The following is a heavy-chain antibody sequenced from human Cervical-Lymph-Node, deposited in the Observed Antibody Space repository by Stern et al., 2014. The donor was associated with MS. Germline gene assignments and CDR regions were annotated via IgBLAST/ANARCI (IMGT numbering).Heavy chain of an antibody. V-gene: IGHV3-11*01. J-gene: IGHJ4*02. CDR2: ISPTGDTI. Sequence: QLVQSGGGLVKPGGSLRLSCAASGFTFSNSYMTWIRQAPGKGLEWISYISPTGDTIYYADSVKGRFTISRDNAQHSLYLQMNSLRAEDTAVYYCARERGASSWHDYWGQGTLVTVSS. D-gene: IGHD6-13*01. CDR1: GFTFSNSY. CDR3: ARERGASSWHDY.